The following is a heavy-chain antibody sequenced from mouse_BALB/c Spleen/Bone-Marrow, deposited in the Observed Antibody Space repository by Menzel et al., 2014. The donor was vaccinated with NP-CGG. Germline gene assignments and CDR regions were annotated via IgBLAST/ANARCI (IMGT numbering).Heavy chain of an antibody. V-gene: IGHV1S137*01. J-gene: IGHJ4*01. CDR3: ARDAMDY. CDR1: GYTFTDYA. CDR2: ISTYYGDA. Sequence: QVQLQQPGAELVRPGVSVKIPCKGPGYTFTDYAMHWVKQSHAKSLEWIGVISTYYGDASYNQKFKGKATMTVDKSSSTAYMELARLTSEDSAIYYCARDAMDYWGQGTSVTVSS.